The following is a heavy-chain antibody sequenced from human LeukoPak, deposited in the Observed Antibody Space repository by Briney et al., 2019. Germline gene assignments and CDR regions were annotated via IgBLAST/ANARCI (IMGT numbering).Heavy chain of an antibody. CDR1: GGSVSSYY. Sequence: PSETLSLTCIVSGGSVSSYYWSWIRQPAGKGLQWIGHIYPSGTTNYNPSLKSRVTISVDKSKNQVSLNLRSVTAADTAVYYRARVGDSSGWYWSDWGQGTLVTVSS. CDR2: IYPSGTT. D-gene: IGHD6-19*01. J-gene: IGHJ4*02. CDR3: ARVGDSSGWYWSD. V-gene: IGHV4-4*07.